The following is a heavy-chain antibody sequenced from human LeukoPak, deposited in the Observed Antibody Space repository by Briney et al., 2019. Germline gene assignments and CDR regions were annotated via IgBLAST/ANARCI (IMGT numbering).Heavy chain of an antibody. CDR1: GGSITYYY. V-gene: IGHV4-4*07. D-gene: IGHD1-1*01. J-gene: IGHJ3*02. Sequence: SETLSLTCCVPGGSITYYYWSWIRQPAGKGLEWIGRIQTSGKTNYNPSLKSRVTMSVDTSKNQFSLKLSSVTAADTAVYYCVRDVGTSDAFDIWGQGTMVIVSS. CDR2: IQTSGKT. CDR3: VRDVGTSDAFDI.